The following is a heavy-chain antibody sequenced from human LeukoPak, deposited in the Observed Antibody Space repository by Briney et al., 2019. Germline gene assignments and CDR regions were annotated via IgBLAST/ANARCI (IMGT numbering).Heavy chain of an antibody. CDR2: ILYSGST. Sequence: SETLSLTCTVSGGSISSYYWSWIRQPPGKGLELIGNILYSGSTNYNPSLKSRVTISVDTSKNQFSLKLSSVTAADTADYYCVRRVAGSSYRDYWGQGTLVTVSS. CDR3: VRRVAGSSYRDY. V-gene: IGHV4-59*08. CDR1: GGSISSYY. J-gene: IGHJ4*02. D-gene: IGHD3-22*01.